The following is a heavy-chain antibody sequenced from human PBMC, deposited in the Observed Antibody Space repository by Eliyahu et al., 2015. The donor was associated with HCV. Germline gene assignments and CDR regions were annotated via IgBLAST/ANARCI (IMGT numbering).Heavy chain of an antibody. J-gene: IGHJ4*02. Sequence: QVQLQQWGAGLLKXSXTLSLTCAVYGGSFSGYYWSWXRQPPGKGLEWIGEIQHSGXANYNPSLKSRVTISVDTSKNQFSLKLSSVTAADTAVYYCARRGSSGWSVWGQGTLVTVSS. D-gene: IGHD6-19*01. CDR3: ARRGSSGWSV. CDR1: GGSFSGYY. CDR2: IQHSGXA. V-gene: IGHV4-34*01.